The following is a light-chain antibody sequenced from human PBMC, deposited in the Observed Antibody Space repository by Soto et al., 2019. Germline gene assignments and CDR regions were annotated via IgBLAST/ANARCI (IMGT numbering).Light chain of an antibody. CDR3: QQYNNWPRWT. J-gene: IGKJ1*01. CDR2: GAS. Sequence: EIVMTQSPATLSVSPGERATLSCRASQSVSSNLAWYQQKPGQAPRLLIYGASTRATGIPARFSGSGSGTEFTLTISSLQSEDFAVYYCQQYNNWPRWTFGQGTKADIK. CDR1: QSVSSN. V-gene: IGKV3-15*01.